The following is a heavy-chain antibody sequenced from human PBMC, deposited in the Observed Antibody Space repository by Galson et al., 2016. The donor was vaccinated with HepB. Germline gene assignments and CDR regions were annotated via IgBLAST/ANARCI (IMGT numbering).Heavy chain of an antibody. Sequence: PALVKPTQTLTLTCTFSGFSLRDNGEAVAWIRQPPGRALEWLALIFWDDSKSYRPSLQNRVTITKDSSKNQVVFRMTNMDPVDTGTYYCARQSYTSGFMIFGVPPAWFHPWGQGTLVTVSS. CDR2: IFWDDSK. J-gene: IGHJ5*02. D-gene: IGHD3-3*01. V-gene: IGHV2-5*02. CDR1: GFSLRDNGEA. CDR3: ARQSYTSGFMIFGVPPAWFHP.